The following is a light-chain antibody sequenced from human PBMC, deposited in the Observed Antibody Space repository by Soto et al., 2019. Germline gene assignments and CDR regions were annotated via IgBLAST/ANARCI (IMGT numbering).Light chain of an antibody. Sequence: SYELTQPPSVSVSPGQTASITCSGDKLGDKYACWYQQKPGQSPVLVIYQDSKRPSVIPERFSGSNSENTATLTISGTQAMDEADYYCQACDSSTNVFGTGTKVTVL. CDR1: KLGDKY. CDR2: QDS. CDR3: QACDSSTNV. V-gene: IGLV3-1*01. J-gene: IGLJ1*01.